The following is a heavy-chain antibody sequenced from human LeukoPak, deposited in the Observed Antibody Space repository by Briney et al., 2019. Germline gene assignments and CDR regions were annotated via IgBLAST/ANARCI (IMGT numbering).Heavy chain of an antibody. CDR3: AREPLWIGSDGLRGFDY. CDR1: GGSISSSSYY. Sequence: SETLSLTCTVSGGSISSSSYYWGWIRQPPGKGLEWIGSIYYSGSTYYNPPLKSRVTISVDTSKNQFSLKLSSVTAADTAVYYCAREPLWIGSDGLRGFDYWGQGTLVTVSS. CDR2: IYYSGST. J-gene: IGHJ4*02. D-gene: IGHD5-12*01. V-gene: IGHV4-39*02.